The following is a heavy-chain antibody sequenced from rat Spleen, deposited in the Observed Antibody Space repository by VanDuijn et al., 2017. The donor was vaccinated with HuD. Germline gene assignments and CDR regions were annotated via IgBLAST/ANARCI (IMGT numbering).Heavy chain of an antibody. CDR2: ITNTGGST. D-gene: IGHD1-11*01. Sequence: EVQLVESDGGLVQPGRSLKLSCAASGFTFSDYYMAWVRQAPTKGLEWVASITNTGGSTYYPDSVKGRFTISRDNAKSTLYLQMDSLRSEDTATYYCARHGSNTYGGYAVAYWGQGTLVTVSS. CDR3: ARHGSNTYGGYAVAY. CDR1: GFTFSDYY. J-gene: IGHJ3*01. V-gene: IGHV5-25*01.